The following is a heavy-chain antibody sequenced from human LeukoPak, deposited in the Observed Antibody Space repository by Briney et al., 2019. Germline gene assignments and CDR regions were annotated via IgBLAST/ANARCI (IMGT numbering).Heavy chain of an antibody. CDR2: ISSSSSYI. CDR3: ARSGSSGWYDY. D-gene: IGHD6-19*01. V-gene: IGHV3-21*04. Sequence: GGSLRLSCAASGSTFSSYSMNWVRQAPGKGLEWVSSISSSSSYIYYADSVKGRFTISRDNAKNSLYLQMNSLRAEDTAVYYCARSGSSGWYDYWGQGTLVTVSS. CDR1: GSTFSSYS. J-gene: IGHJ4*02.